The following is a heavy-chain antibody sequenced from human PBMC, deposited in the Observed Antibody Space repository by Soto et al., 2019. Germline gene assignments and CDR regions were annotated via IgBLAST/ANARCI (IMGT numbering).Heavy chain of an antibody. D-gene: IGHD3-10*01. CDR2: ISASGATI. J-gene: IGHJ4*02. V-gene: IGHV3-48*02. CDR3: ARDLPDFAKYYFDY. Sequence: LGESLKISCAASGFALSGASMNWVRQAPGKGLEWVSYISASGATIYYADSVKGRFTISRDKAQNSVYLQMDSLKDEDTAVYYCARDLPDFAKYYFDYWGQGALVTVSS. CDR1: GFALSGAS.